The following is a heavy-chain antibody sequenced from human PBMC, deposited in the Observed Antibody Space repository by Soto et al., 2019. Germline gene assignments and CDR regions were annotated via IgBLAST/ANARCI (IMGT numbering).Heavy chain of an antibody. Sequence: GGSLRLSCAASGCTFSSYGMHWVRHAPGKGLEWVAVIWYDGSNKYYADSVKGRFIISRDNSKNTLFLQMNSLRAEDTAVYYCARDLNDFWSSYLSLDYWGQGTLVTVSS. J-gene: IGHJ4*02. CDR1: GCTFSSYG. D-gene: IGHD3-3*01. V-gene: IGHV3-33*01. CDR3: ARDLNDFWSSYLSLDY. CDR2: IWYDGSNK.